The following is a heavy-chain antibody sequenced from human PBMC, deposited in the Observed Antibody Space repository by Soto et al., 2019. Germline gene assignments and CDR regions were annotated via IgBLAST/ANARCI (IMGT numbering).Heavy chain of an antibody. CDR1: GDSITSYN. V-gene: IGHV4-59*08. CDR3: ARHSYYSNPLRFDP. D-gene: IGHD4-4*01. Sequence: SETLSLTCTVSGDSITSYNWNWLRQPPGKALEWIGYVYNSGSTNYNPPLNSRDTISVDTSKNQFSLRLSSVPAAEAAVYYCARHSYYSNPLRFDPWGQGTLVTVSS. CDR2: VYNSGST. J-gene: IGHJ5*02.